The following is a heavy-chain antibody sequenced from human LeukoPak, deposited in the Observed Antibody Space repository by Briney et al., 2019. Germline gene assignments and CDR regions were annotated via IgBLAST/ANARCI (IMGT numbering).Heavy chain of an antibody. CDR3: AKDRTYSSTWSFDY. CDR1: GFTFDDYA. Sequence: GGSLRLSCAASGFTFDDYAMHWVRQAPGKGLEWVSGISWDGGSIGYADSVKGRFTISRDNSKNSLYLQMNSLRAEDMAVYYCAKDRTYSSTWSFDYWGQGTMVTVSS. J-gene: IGHJ4*02. D-gene: IGHD6-13*01. CDR2: ISWDGGSI. V-gene: IGHV3-9*03.